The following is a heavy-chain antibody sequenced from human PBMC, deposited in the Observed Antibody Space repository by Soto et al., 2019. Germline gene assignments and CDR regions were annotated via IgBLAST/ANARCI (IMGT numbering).Heavy chain of an antibody. J-gene: IGHJ5*02. V-gene: IGHV1-18*01. CDR1: GYTFTSYG. CDR3: ARSPIVVVPAAITNWFDP. Sequence: QVQLVQSGAEVKKPGASVKVSCKASGYTFTSYGISWVRQAPGQGLEWMGWISAYNGNTNYAQKLQGRVTMTTDTSTSTAYMELRSLRSDDTAVYYCARSPIVVVPAAITNWFDPWGQGNLVTVSS. CDR2: ISAYNGNT. D-gene: IGHD2-2*01.